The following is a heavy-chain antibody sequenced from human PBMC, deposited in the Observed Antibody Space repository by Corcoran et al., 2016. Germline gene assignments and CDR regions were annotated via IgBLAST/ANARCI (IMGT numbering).Heavy chain of an antibody. CDR2: ISGSGGTT. D-gene: IGHD1-7*01. CDR3: ATDWSINGNYVGIDY. CDR1: EFTFSSYA. J-gene: IGHJ4*02. Sequence: EVQLLESGGGLVQPGGSLRLSFAASEFTFSSYAMSWVRQAPGKGLEWVSTISGSGGTTYYADSVKGRFTISRDNSKNTLYLQMNSLRAEDTAVYYCATDWSINGNYVGIDYWGQGTLVTISS. V-gene: IGHV3-23*01.